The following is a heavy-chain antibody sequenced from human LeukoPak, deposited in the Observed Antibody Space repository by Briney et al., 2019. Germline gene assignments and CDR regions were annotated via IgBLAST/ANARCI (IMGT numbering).Heavy chain of an antibody. J-gene: IGHJ5*02. CDR2: IYYSGST. V-gene: IGHV4-59*12. D-gene: IGHD1-14*01. CDR1: GGSIISYY. CDR3: ARDKAEGWFDP. Sequence: SETPSLTCTVSGGSIISYYWSWIRQPPGKGLEWIGYIYYSGSTNYNPSLKSRVTISVDTSKNQFSLKLSSVTAADTAEYYCARDKAEGWFDPWGQGTLVTVSS.